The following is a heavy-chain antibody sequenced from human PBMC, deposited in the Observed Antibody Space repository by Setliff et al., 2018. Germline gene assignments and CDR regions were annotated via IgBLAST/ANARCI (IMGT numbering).Heavy chain of an antibody. J-gene: IGHJ6*03. CDR1: GYTFTSYD. D-gene: IGHD3-3*01. Sequence: AASVKVSCKASGYTFTSYDINWVRQATGQGLEWMGWMNPNSGNTGYAQKFQGRVTMTRNTSISTAYMDLSSLRFEDTAVYYCARAQSWSGGPYYYMDVWGKGTTVTVSS. V-gene: IGHV1-8*02. CDR2: MNPNSGNT. CDR3: ARAQSWSGGPYYYMDV.